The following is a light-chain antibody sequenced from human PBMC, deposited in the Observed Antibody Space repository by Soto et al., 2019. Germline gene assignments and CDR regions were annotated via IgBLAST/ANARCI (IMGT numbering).Light chain of an antibody. V-gene: IGKV2-30*01. J-gene: IGKJ1*01. CDR2: NVS. Sequence: VLTQSPLSVSVTVGQPASISCSSSRSLVFSDGNTYLHWFQQRPGQSPRRLIDNVSNRDSGVPDRFTGSGSGTDFTLEISRVEAEDVGMYYCMHSIDWPWTFGQGTKVDI. CDR1: RSLVFSDGNTY. CDR3: MHSIDWPWT.